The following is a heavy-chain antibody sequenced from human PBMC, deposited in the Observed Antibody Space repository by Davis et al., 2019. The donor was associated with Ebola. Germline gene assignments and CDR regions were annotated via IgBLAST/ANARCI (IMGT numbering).Heavy chain of an antibody. CDR1: GYSFTSYW. CDR3: ARLNLGSGSYYTLDY. CDR2: IDPSDSYT. J-gene: IGHJ4*02. Sequence: GESLKISCKGSGYSFTSYWISWVRQMPGKGLEWMGRIDPSDSYTNYSPSFQGHVTISADKSISTAYLQWSSRKASDTAMYYCARLNLGSGSYYTLDYWGQGTLVTVSS. D-gene: IGHD3-10*01. V-gene: IGHV5-10-1*01.